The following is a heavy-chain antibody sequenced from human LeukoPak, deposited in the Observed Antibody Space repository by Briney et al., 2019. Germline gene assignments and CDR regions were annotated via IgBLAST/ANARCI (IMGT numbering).Heavy chain of an antibody. CDR3: ARDGGGLRYFDWLWGSAPIDY. V-gene: IGHV3-48*03. CDR1: GFTFSSYE. D-gene: IGHD3-9*01. CDR2: ISSSGSTI. Sequence: GGSPRLSCAASGFTFSSYEMNWVRQAPGEGLEWVSYISSSGSTIYYADSVKGRFTISRDNAKNSLYLQMNSLRAEDTAVYYCARDGGGLRYFDWLWGSAPIDYWGQGTLVTVSS. J-gene: IGHJ4*02.